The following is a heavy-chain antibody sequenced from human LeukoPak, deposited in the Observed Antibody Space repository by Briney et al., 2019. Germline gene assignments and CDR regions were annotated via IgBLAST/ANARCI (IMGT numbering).Heavy chain of an antibody. Sequence: GGSLRLSCAASGFTFSGSTIHWVRQAPGKGLEWVSAISGSGGSTYYADSVKGRFTISRDNSKNTLYLQMNSLRAEDTAVYYCANRYFDYWGQGTLVTVSS. V-gene: IGHV3-23*01. CDR3: ANRYFDY. J-gene: IGHJ4*02. CDR1: GFTFSGST. CDR2: ISGSGGST.